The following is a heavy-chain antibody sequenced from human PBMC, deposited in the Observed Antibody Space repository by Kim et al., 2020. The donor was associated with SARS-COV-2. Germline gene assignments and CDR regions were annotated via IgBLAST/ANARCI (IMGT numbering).Heavy chain of an antibody. CDR2: IYYSGST. J-gene: IGHJ6*02. CDR3: ARHLEERSSWSANYYGMDV. Sequence: SETLSLTCTVSGGSISSSSYYWGWIRQPPGKGLEWIGSIYYSGSTYYNPSLKSRVTISVDTSKNQFSLKLSSVTAADTAVYYCARHLEERSSWSANYYGMDVWGQGTTVTVSS. D-gene: IGHD6-6*01. CDR1: GGSISSSSYY. V-gene: IGHV4-39*01.